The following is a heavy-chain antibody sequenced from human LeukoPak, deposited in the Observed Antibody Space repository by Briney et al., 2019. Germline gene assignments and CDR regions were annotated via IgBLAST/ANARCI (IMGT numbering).Heavy chain of an antibody. CDR3: AKESGYSSSWFDY. J-gene: IGHJ4*02. CDR1: GFTFDDYA. Sequence: GGSLRLSYAASGFTFDDYAMHWVRQAPGKGLEWVSLISWDGGSTYYADSVKGRFTISRDNSKNSLYLQMNSLRAEDTALYYCAKESGYSSSWFDYWGQGTLVTVSS. V-gene: IGHV3-43D*03. CDR2: ISWDGGST. D-gene: IGHD6-13*01.